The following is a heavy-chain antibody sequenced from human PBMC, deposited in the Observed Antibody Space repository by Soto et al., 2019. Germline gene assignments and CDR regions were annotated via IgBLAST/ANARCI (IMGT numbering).Heavy chain of an antibody. V-gene: IGHV4-34*01. CDR2: INDRGSI. J-gene: IGHJ2*01. CDR1: GGSFSGYY. D-gene: IGHD3-9*01. CDR3: ARESHDILTGPPWVWYFDL. Sequence: QVQLQQWGAGPLRPLETLSLTCGVSGGSFSGYYWAWIRQSPGKGLEWIGEINDRGSINYKPSLKSRVSISVDTSKNHYSRKLRSVTAADTAVYYCARESHDILTGPPWVWYFDLWGRGTLVTVSS.